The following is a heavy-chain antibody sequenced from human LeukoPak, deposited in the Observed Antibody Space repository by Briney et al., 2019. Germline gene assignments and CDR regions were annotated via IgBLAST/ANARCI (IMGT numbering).Heavy chain of an antibody. CDR2: IKHSGST. CDR3: ARRLYSSWSPGYWFDP. V-gene: IGHV4-34*01. CDR1: GGSFSGYY. D-gene: IGHD6-6*01. Sequence: SETLSLTCAVYGGSFSGYYWSWIRQPPGKGLEWIGEIKHSGSTNYNPSLKSRVTISVDTSKNQFSLKLSSVTAADTAVYYCARRLYSSWSPGYWFDPWGQGTLVTVSS. J-gene: IGHJ5*02.